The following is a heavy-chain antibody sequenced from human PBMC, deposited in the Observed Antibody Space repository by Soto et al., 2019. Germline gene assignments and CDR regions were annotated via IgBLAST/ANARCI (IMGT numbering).Heavy chain of an antibody. V-gene: IGHV1-18*01. D-gene: IGHD1-26*01. CDR1: GYTFTSHG. Sequence: LQLVQSGGEVKTPGASVKVSCTTSGYTFTSHGISWVRQAPGQGLEWMGWISTYNGKTDYAQKFQGRVTMAADTRTSTVYMEVRRLRLDDTAVYYCARLLTEGATYREDAFDMWGEGTKVTVSS. J-gene: IGHJ3*02. CDR3: ARLLTEGATYREDAFDM. CDR2: ISTYNGKT.